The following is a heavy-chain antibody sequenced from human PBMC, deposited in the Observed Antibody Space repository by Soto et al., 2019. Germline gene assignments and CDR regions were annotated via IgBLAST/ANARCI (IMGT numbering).Heavy chain of an antibody. CDR2: IYSGGST. D-gene: IGHD6-19*01. J-gene: IGHJ4*02. Sequence: PGGSLRLSCAASGFTVSSNYMSWVRQAPGKGLEWVSVIYSGGSTYYADSVKGRFTISRHNSKNTLYLQMNSLRAEDTAVYYCARDSRWSGWYYFDYWGQGTLVTVSS. CDR3: ARDSRWSGWYYFDY. CDR1: GFTVSSNY. V-gene: IGHV3-53*04.